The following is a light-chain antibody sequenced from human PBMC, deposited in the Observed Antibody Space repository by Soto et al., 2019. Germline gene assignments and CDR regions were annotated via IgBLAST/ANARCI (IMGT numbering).Light chain of an antibody. CDR3: QVWDSTNDHVV. J-gene: IGLJ3*02. CDR2: YDV. CDR1: NIGSKS. Sequence: SYELTQPPSVSVAPGKTARFTCGGNNIGSKSVHWYQQKPGQAPVMVINYDVDRPSGIPERFSGSNSENTATLTISRVEAEDEADYYCQVWDSTNDHVVFGGGTQLTVL. V-gene: IGLV3-21*04.